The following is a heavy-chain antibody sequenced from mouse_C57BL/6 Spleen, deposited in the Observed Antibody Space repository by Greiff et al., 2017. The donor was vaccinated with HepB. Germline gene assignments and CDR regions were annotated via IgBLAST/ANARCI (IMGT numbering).Heavy chain of an antibody. Sequence: VQLQQSGAELVKPGASVKLSCTASGFNIKDYYMHWVKQRTEKGLEWIGRIDPEDGNTKYAPKFQGKATITADTSSNTAYLQLSSLTSEDTAVYYGARGLGLTGTYFDVWGTGTTVTVSS. V-gene: IGHV14-2*01. D-gene: IGHD4-1*01. J-gene: IGHJ1*03. CDR2: IDPEDGNT. CDR1: GFNIKDYY. CDR3: ARGLGLTGTYFDV.